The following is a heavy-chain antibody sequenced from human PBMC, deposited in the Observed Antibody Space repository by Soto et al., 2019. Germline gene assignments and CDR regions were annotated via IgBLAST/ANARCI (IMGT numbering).Heavy chain of an antibody. D-gene: IGHD3-10*01. CDR2: IYHSGNT. V-gene: IGHV4-30-2*02. CDR3: ARGYYGSGSPYNWFDP. J-gene: IGHJ5*02. Sequence: SETLSLTCAVSGGSISSGGYSWSWIRQPPGKGLEWIGYIYHSGNTYYNPSLKSRVTISVDRSKNQFSLKVTNMDPVDTATYYCARGYYGSGSPYNWFDPWGQGTLVTVSS. CDR1: GGSISSGGYS.